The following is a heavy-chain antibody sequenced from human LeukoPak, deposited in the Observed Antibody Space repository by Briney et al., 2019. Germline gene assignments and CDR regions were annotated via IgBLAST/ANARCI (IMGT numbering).Heavy chain of an antibody. CDR3: ARTYYYGSGNPQGY. CDR1: GGSISSSSYY. J-gene: IGHJ4*02. D-gene: IGHD3-10*01. CDR2: IYYSGST. Sequence: SETLSLTCTVSGGSISSSSYYWGWIRQPPGKGLEWIGSIYYSGSTYYNPSLKSRVTISVDTSKNQFSLKLSSVTAADTAVYYCARTYYYGSGNPQGYWGQGTLVTVSS. V-gene: IGHV4-39*07.